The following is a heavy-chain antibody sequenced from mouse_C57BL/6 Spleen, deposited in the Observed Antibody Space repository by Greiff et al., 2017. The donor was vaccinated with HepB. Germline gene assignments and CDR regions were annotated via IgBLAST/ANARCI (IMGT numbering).Heavy chain of an antibody. CDR1: GYSITSGYY. CDR3: AGGELGSDAMDY. D-gene: IGHD3-1*01. CDR2: ISYDGSN. J-gene: IGHJ4*01. V-gene: IGHV3-6*01. Sequence: EVKLQESGPGLVKPSQSLSLTCSVTGYSITSGYYWNWIRQFPGNKLEWMGYISYDGSNNYNPSLKNRISITRDTSKNQFFLKLNSVTTEDTATYYCAGGELGSDAMDYWGQGTSVTVSS.